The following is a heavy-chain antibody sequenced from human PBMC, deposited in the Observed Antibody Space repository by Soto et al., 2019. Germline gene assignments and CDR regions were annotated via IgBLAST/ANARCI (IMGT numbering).Heavy chain of an antibody. D-gene: IGHD2-15*01. CDR2: INHSGST. J-gene: IGHJ6*02. V-gene: IGHV4-34*01. CDR1: GESFSAYY. CDR3: ARAREVVAASIYYYGMDV. Sequence: QVQLYQWGAGLLKPSETLSLTCAVYGESFSAYYWTWIRQPPGKGLEWIGEINHSGSTKYNPSLRSRVTVSVDTSKHQFSLKLSSVTAAVTAMYYCARAREVVAASIYYYGMDVWGQGTTVTVSS.